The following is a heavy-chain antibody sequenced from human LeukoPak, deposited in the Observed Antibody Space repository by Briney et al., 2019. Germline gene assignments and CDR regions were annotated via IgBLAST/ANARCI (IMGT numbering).Heavy chain of an antibody. CDR2: IYHSGST. Sequence: SETLSLTCAVSGYSISIGYYWGWIRQPPGKGLEWIGSIYHSGSTYYNPSLKSRVTISVDTSKNQFSLKLSSVTAADTPVYYCARDSGSYANNWFDPWGQGTLVTVSS. V-gene: IGHV4-38-2*02. J-gene: IGHJ5*02. D-gene: IGHD1-26*01. CDR3: ARDSGSYANNWFDP. CDR1: GYSISIGYY.